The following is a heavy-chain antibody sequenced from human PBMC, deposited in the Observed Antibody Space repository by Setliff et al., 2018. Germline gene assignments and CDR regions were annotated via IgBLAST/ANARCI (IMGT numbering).Heavy chain of an antibody. CDR2: IDYSGST. V-gene: IGHV4-39*06. CDR1: GGSISSSSYY. Sequence: SETLSLTCTVSGGSISSSSYYWSWIRQPPGKGLEWIGSIDYSGSTYYNPSLKSRVTILSDTSKNQFPLILSSVTAADTAVYYWASERESASRQTYFDSWGQGTLVTSPQ. J-gene: IGHJ4*02. D-gene: IGHD2-15*01. CDR3: ASERESASRQTYFDS.